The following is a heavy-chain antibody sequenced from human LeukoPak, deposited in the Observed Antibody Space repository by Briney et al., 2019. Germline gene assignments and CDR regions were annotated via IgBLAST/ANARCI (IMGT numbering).Heavy chain of an antibody. CDR3: ARDTRYYDILTGSGTFAFDI. CDR2: ISISISYI. Sequence: GGSLRLSCAASGFTFSSYSMNWVRQAPGKGLELVSFISISISYIYYAVSVKGRFNISRDNAKNSLYLQMNSLRAEDTAVYYCARDTRYYDILTGSGTFAFDIWGQGTMVTVSS. J-gene: IGHJ3*02. V-gene: IGHV3-21*01. D-gene: IGHD3-9*01. CDR1: GFTFSSYS.